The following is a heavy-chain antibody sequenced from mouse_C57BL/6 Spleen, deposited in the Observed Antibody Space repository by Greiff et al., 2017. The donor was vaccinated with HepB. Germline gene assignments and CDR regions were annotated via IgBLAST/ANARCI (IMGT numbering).Heavy chain of an antibody. CDR2: IYPGDGDT. CDR1: GYSFSSYW. V-gene: IGHV1-80*01. Sequence: VQLQQSGAELVKPGASVKISCKASGYSFSSYWMNWVKQRPGKGLEWIGQIYPGDGDTNYNGKFKGKATLTADKSSSTAYMQLSSLTSEDSAVYFWARSENYYGNCDCWGQGTTLTVSS. D-gene: IGHD2-1*01. J-gene: IGHJ2*01. CDR3: ARSENYYGNCDC.